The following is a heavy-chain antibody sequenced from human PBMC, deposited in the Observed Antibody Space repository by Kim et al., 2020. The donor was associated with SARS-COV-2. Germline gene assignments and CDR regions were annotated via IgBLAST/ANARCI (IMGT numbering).Heavy chain of an antibody. J-gene: IGHJ4*02. V-gene: IGHV1-69*08. D-gene: IGHD3-10*01. CDR1: GGTSSTYS. Sequence: SVKVSCKASGGTSSTYSICWVRQVPGQGLEWVGRIVPLFGTVSYAQKFQGRFTITADKSTNTAYMEVSSLRSDDTAVYYCAIFFGSGTHQSFDYWGQGTLITVSS. CDR2: IVPLFGTV. CDR3: AIFFGSGTHQSFDY.